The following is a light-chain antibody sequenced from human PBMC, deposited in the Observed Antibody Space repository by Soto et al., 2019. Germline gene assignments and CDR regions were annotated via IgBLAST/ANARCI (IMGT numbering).Light chain of an antibody. CDR1: SSDVGSYNL. CDR3: ASWDDSQNVVL. V-gene: IGLV2-23*01. CDR2: EDT. J-gene: IGLJ2*01. Sequence: QSALTQPASVSGSPGQSITISCTGISSDVGSYNLVSWYQHHPGKAPKLMIFEDTKRPSGVSNRFSGSKSGNTASLTISGLQAEDEADYFCASWDDSQNVVLFGGGTKLTVL.